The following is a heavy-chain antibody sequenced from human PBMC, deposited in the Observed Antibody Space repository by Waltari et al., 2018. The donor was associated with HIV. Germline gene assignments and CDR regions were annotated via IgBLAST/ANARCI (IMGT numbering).Heavy chain of an antibody. Sequence: EVQVLESGGALVQPGGSLRVSCAASGFTFSNYGWCWVRQAPGKGLEWVSTISGSGGSTYYADSVKGRFTVSRDNSKNTLYLQMNSLRAEDTAVYFCVKEYQYSHSWYSYYGMDVWGQGTTVTVSS. D-gene: IGHD6-13*01. CDR2: ISGSGGST. J-gene: IGHJ6*02. CDR1: GFTFSNYG. CDR3: VKEYQYSHSWYSYYGMDV. V-gene: IGHV3-23*01.